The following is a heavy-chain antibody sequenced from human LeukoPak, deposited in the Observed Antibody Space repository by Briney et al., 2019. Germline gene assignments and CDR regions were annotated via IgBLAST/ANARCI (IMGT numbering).Heavy chain of an antibody. D-gene: IGHD4-17*01. J-gene: IGHJ4*02. CDR1: GGSISSYY. CDR3: ASERRSDFGDYDYFDY. CDR2: IYTSGST. Sequence: SETLSLTCTVSGGSISSYYWSRIRQPAGKGLEWIGRIYTSGSTNYNPSLKSRVTMSVDASKNQFSLQLNSVTAADTAVYYCASERRSDFGDYDYFDYWGQGTLVTVSS. V-gene: IGHV4-4*07.